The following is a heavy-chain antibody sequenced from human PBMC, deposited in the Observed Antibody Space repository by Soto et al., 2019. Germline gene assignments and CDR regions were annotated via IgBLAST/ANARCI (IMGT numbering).Heavy chain of an antibody. CDR3: ARIGRSSRLYYFDY. CDR2: IFSNKEK. V-gene: IGHV2-26*01. CDR1: GFSLSDASKG. D-gene: IGHD6-13*01. J-gene: IGHJ4*02. Sequence: QVNLKVSGPVLVKPTEAITLTCTVSGFSLSDASKGESWIRQPPGKRVEWLAHIFSNKEKYYSTWLKSRLTISKDTSKSQVVLTMTNMDPVDTATYYCARIGRSSRLYYFDYWGQGTLVTVSS.